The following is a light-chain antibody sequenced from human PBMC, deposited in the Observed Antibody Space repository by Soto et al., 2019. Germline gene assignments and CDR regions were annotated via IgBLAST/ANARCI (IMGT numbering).Light chain of an antibody. V-gene: IGKV3-15*01. CDR3: QQYNYWPRT. CDR2: FAS. CDR1: QSVTSN. Sequence: EIVITQSPATLSVSPGERATLSCRASQSVTSNLAWYQQKPGQAPRLLIYFASTRATGIPARFSGSGSGTEFTLTISSLQSEDFAVYYCQQYNYWPRTFGQGTKVEL. J-gene: IGKJ1*01.